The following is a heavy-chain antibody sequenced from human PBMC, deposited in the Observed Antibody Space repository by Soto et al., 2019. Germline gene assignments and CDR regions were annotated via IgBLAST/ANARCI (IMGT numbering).Heavy chain of an antibody. Sequence: QLHLQESGPGLVKPSETLSLTCTVSGGSISSSSYYWGWIRQPPGKGLQCIGNVYYGGSNYYNPSLKILVTITVETAKSQFSLKLSSETAADTAVYYCAGGDYYHSSGYYFYYYTMDVWGQGTTVTVSS. CDR1: GGSISSSSYY. CDR3: AGGDYYHSSGYYFYYYTMDV. V-gene: IGHV4-39*01. D-gene: IGHD3-22*01. J-gene: IGHJ6*02. CDR2: VYYGGSN.